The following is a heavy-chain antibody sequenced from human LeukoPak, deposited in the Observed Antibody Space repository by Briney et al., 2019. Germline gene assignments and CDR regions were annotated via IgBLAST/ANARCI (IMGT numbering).Heavy chain of an antibody. CDR3: ARGGGGLGDNWFDP. D-gene: IGHD3-10*01. CDR1: GYAFTTYG. V-gene: IGHV1-18*01. CDR2: ITTYNGDA. J-gene: IGHJ5*02. Sequence: GASVKVSCKASGYAFTTYGISWVRQAPGQGLEWMGWITTYNGDANYAQKLQGRVTMTRDTSTSTAYMELRSRRPDDPAVYYCARGGGGLGDNWFDPWAREPWSPSPQ.